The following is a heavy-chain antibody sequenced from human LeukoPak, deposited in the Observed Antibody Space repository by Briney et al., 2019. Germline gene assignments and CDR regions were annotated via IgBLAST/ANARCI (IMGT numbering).Heavy chain of an antibody. V-gene: IGHV4-39*01. D-gene: IGHD2/OR15-2a*01. Sequence: SETLSLTCTVSGGSISSSSYYWGWIRQPPGKGLEWIGSIYYSGSTYYNPSLKSRVTISVDTSKNQFSLKLSSVTAVDTAVYYCARHSMGGYYYYYYMDVWGKGTTVTISS. J-gene: IGHJ6*03. CDR1: GGSISSSSYY. CDR2: IYYSGST. CDR3: ARHSMGGYYYYYYMDV.